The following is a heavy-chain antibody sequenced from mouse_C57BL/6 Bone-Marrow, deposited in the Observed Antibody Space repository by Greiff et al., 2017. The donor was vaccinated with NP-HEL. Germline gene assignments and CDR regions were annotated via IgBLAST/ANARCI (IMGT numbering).Heavy chain of an antibody. CDR1: GFNIKDDY. D-gene: IGHD1-3*01. Sequence: VQLQQSGAELVRPGASVKLSCTASGFNIKDDYMHWVKQRPEQGLEWIGWIDPENGDTEYASKFQGKATITADTSSNTAYLQLSSLTSEDTAVYYCTKRGSPWFAYWGQGTLVTVSA. J-gene: IGHJ3*01. CDR2: IDPENGDT. V-gene: IGHV14-4*01. CDR3: TKRGSPWFAY.